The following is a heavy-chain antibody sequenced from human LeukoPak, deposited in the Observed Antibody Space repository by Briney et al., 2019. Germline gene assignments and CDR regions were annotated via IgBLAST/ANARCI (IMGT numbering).Heavy chain of an antibody. CDR1: GYRFPSYW. D-gene: IGHD3-9*01. CDR3: ARHSYDDILTGTTPPDY. CDR2: IYPTNSDT. V-gene: IGHV5-51*01. Sequence: PGESLRISCKTSGYRFPSYWIAWVRQVSGKGLEWLGIIYPTNSDTRHSPSFQGRVTISVDTSITTAYLQLTGLQTSDTAIYFCARHSYDDILTGTTPPDYWGQGTLLTVSS. J-gene: IGHJ4*02.